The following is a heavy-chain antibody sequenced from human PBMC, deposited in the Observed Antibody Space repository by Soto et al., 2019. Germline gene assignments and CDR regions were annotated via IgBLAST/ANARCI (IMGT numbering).Heavy chain of an antibody. J-gene: IGHJ4*02. CDR2: IHYSGRT. CDR1: GGSISGDDYY. V-gene: IGHV4-30-4*01. CDR3: ARATPYCGLTTCYPFDY. Sequence: QVQLQESGPGRLRPSQTLSLACTVSGGSISGDDYYWSWVRQSAGKGLEWIGYIHYSGRTSYNPSLKSRLTLSVDTSRNHFSLKLTSLMAADSAVYFCARATPYCGLTTCYPFDYWGQGTLVTVSS. D-gene: IGHD2-21*01.